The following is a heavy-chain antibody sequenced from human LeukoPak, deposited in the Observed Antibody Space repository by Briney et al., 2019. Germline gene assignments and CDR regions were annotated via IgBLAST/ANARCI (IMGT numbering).Heavy chain of an antibody. CDR3: AKDRGPTTVQSVTDY. CDR1: GFTFDSYA. J-gene: IGHJ4*02. V-gene: IGHV3-23*01. CDR2: ISGSSNDR. D-gene: IGHD4-17*01. Sequence: GGSLRLSCAASGFTFDSYAMSWARRAPGKGLEWVSAISGSSNDRYYADSVKGRFTISRDNSKNTLYLQMNSLTAEDTAPYYCAKDRGPTTVQSVTDYWGQGTLVTVSS.